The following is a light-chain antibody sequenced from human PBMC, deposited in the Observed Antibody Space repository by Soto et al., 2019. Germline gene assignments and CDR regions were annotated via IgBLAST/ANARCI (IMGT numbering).Light chain of an antibody. CDR1: ESVSSN. Sequence: EIVMTQSPATLSVSPGERATLSCRASESVSSNLAWYQQNPAQAPRLLLYAASTRATDIAARISGSGSGTEFTLTISSLQPEDFAVYYCQQYNKWPLTFGGGTKVEIK. CDR2: AAS. J-gene: IGKJ4*01. CDR3: QQYNKWPLT. V-gene: IGKV3-15*01.